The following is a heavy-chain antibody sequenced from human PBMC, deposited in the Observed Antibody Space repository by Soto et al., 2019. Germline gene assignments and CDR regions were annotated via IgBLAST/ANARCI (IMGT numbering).Heavy chain of an antibody. V-gene: IGHV1-46*01. J-gene: IGHJ5*02. CDR3: ARDMRYSYGPNWFDP. CDR1: GYTFTSYY. D-gene: IGHD5-18*01. CDR2: INPSGGST. Sequence: ASVKVSCKASGYTFTSYYMHWVRQAPGQGLEWMGIINPSGGSTSYAQKFQGRVTMTRATSTSTVYMELSSLRSEDTAVYYCARDMRYSYGPNWFDPWGQGTLVTVSS.